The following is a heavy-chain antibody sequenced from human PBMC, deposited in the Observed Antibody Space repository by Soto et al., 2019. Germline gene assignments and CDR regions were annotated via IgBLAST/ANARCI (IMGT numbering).Heavy chain of an antibody. Sequence: GSLRLTCAACGLSFSSYSMNWVRQAPGKGLEWVSYISSSSSTIYYADSVKGRFTISRDNAKNSLYLQMNSLRAEATAVYYCARSNDDFWSGKKPTSYYYYMDVWGKGTAVTVSS. V-gene: IGHV3-48*01. CDR1: GLSFSSYS. CDR3: ARSNDDFWSGKKPTSYYYYMDV. J-gene: IGHJ6*03. D-gene: IGHD3-3*01. CDR2: ISSSSSTI.